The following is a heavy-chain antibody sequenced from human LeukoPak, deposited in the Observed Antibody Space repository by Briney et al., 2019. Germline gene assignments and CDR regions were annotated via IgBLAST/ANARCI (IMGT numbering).Heavy chain of an antibody. CDR1: GFTVSSNY. Sequence: GGSLRLSCPASGFTVSSNYMSWVRQAPGKGLEWVSVIYSGGSTYYADSVKGRFTISRDNSKNTLYLQMNSLRAEDTAVYYCARSGVVATIDYFDYWGQGTLVTVSS. J-gene: IGHJ4*02. CDR2: IYSGGST. V-gene: IGHV3-53*01. CDR3: ARSGVVATIDYFDY. D-gene: IGHD5-12*01.